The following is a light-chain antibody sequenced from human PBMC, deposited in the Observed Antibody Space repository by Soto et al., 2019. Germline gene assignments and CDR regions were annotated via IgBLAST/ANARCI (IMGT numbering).Light chain of an antibody. V-gene: IGKV3-20*01. J-gene: IGKJ5*01. CDR1: QSVSSSY. Sequence: EIVLTQSPGTLSLSPGERATLSCRASQSVSSSYLAWYQQKPGQAPRLLIYDTSIRATGIPARFSGSGSGTDFTLTISGLQSEDSAVYFCQQYNNWPFSFGQGTRLEIK. CDR3: QQYNNWPFS. CDR2: DTS.